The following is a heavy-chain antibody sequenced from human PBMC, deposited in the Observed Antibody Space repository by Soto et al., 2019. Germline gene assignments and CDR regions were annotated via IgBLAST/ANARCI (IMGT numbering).Heavy chain of an antibody. V-gene: IGHV4-34*01. CDR2: INHSGST. D-gene: IGHD4-17*01. CDR3: ARGGYGDFDY. Sequence: NPSETLSLTCAVYGGSFSGYYWSWIRQPPGKGLEWIGEINHSGSTNYNPSLKSRVTISVDTSKNQFSLKLSSVTAADTAVYYCARGGYGDFDYWGQGTLVTVSS. J-gene: IGHJ4*02. CDR1: GGSFSGYY.